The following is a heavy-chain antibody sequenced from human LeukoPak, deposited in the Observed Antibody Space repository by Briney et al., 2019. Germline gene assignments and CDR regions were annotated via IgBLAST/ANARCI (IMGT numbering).Heavy chain of an antibody. Sequence: SETLSLTCTVSGGSISSYYWSWIRQPPGKGLEWIGYIYSSGSTNYNPSLKSRVTISVDTSKNQFSLKLSSVTAADTAVYYCARRRGAHTANSLDIWGQGTMVTVSS. V-gene: IGHV4-59*08. J-gene: IGHJ3*02. CDR3: ARRRGAHTANSLDI. D-gene: IGHD3-10*01. CDR2: IYSSGST. CDR1: GGSISSYY.